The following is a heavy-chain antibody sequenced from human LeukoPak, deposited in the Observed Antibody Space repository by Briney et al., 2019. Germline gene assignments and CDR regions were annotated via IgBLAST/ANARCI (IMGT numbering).Heavy chain of an antibody. J-gene: IGHJ6*02. CDR1: GFTFSSYS. D-gene: IGHD4-17*01. V-gene: IGHV3-30*03. CDR3: SRGRYGDYSRSGYYYGMDV. Sequence: GGSLRLSCAASGFTFSSYSMNWVRQAPGKGLEWVAVIAFDGSNALYADSVKGRFTISRDISKSTLYLEMNSLKAEDSAIYYCSRGRYGDYSRSGYYYGMDVWGQGTTVTVSS. CDR2: IAFDGSNA.